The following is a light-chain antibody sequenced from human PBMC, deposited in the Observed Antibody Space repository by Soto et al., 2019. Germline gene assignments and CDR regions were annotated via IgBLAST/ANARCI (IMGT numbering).Light chain of an antibody. J-gene: IGLJ1*01. V-gene: IGLV2-14*01. CDR1: SXDLAIYNY. CDR3: SSYTDSSNYV. CDR2: QVT. Sequence: QSVLTQPASVSGSPGQSITISCTGTSXDLAIYNYVSWYQQQPGKAPQLMIYQVTNRPSGVSNRFSGSRSGNTASLTISGLQAEDEADYYCSSYTDSSNYVFGTGTKVTVL.